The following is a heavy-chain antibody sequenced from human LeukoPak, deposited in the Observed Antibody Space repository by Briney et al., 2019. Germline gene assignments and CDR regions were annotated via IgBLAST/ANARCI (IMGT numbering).Heavy chain of an antibody. Sequence: SETLSLTCTVSGGSISSGSYYWTWIRQPAGKGLDWIGRINSSGSTNYNFSLKSRVTISVDTSRNQFSLKLNSVTAADTAVYYCARERWDDGNPLDYWGQGTLVTVSS. CDR3: ARERWDDGNPLDY. CDR1: GGSISSGSYY. V-gene: IGHV4-61*02. D-gene: IGHD4-23*01. J-gene: IGHJ4*02. CDR2: INSSGST.